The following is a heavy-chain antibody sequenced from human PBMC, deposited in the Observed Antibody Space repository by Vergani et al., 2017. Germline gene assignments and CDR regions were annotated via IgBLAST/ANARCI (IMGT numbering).Heavy chain of an antibody. Sequence: QVQLVESGGGVVQPGRSLRLSCAASGFTFSSYGMHWVRQAPGKGLEWVAVIWYDGSNKYYADSVKGRFTISRDNSKNTLYLQMNSLRAEDTAVYYCAEAVGYDSSGPDAFDIWGQGTMVTVSS. J-gene: IGHJ3*02. CDR1: GFTFSSYG. CDR2: IWYDGSNK. V-gene: IGHV3-33*06. D-gene: IGHD3-22*01. CDR3: AEAVGYDSSGPDAFDI.